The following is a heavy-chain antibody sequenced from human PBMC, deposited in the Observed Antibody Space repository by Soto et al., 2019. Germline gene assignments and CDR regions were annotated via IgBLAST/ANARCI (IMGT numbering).Heavy chain of an antibody. Sequence: SETLSLTCAVYGGSFSGYYWSWIRQPPGKGLEWIGEINHSGSTNYNPSLKSRVTISVDTSKNQFSLKLSSVTAADTAVYYCARGGFPYDILTGYYRTFDYWGQGTLVT. CDR2: INHSGST. CDR3: ARGGFPYDILTGYYRTFDY. CDR1: GGSFSGYY. J-gene: IGHJ4*02. V-gene: IGHV4-34*01. D-gene: IGHD3-9*01.